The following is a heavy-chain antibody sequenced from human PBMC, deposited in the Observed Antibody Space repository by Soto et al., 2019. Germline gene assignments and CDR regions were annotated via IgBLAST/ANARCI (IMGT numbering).Heavy chain of an antibody. D-gene: IGHD2-2*01. Sequence: XETLSLTCAVYGGSFSGYYWSWIRQPPGKGLEWIGEINHSGSTNYNPSLKSRVTISVDTSKNQFSLKLSSVTAADTAVYYCARVARKCSSTSMILRAPCYFDYWGQGTLVTVSS. CDR3: ARVARKCSSTSMILRAPCYFDY. V-gene: IGHV4-34*01. CDR2: INHSGST. J-gene: IGHJ4*02. CDR1: GGSFSGYY.